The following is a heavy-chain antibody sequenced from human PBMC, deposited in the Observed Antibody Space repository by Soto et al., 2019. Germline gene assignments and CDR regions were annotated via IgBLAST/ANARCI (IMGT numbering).Heavy chain of an antibody. Sequence: EVQLVESGGGLVQPGGSLRLSCAASGFTFSNYWMYWVRQAPGKGLVWVARVNNDGTDTTHADSVKGRFTISRDNAENTLYLQMNSLRAEDTAVYYCARGGLQHALDVWGQGSTVTVSS. J-gene: IGHJ6*02. CDR3: ARGGLQHALDV. D-gene: IGHD6-13*01. CDR2: VNNDGTDT. V-gene: IGHV3-74*03. CDR1: GFTFSNYW.